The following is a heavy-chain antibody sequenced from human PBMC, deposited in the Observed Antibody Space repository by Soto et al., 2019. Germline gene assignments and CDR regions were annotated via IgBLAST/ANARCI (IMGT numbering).Heavy chain of an antibody. CDR2: ISSSSSTI. D-gene: IGHD3-22*01. V-gene: IGHV3-48*02. CDR3: ARVEYYYDSSGYYSPLFDY. J-gene: IGHJ4*02. CDR1: GFTFSSYS. Sequence: QPGGSLRLSCAASGFTFSSYSMNWVRQAPGKGLEWVSYISSSSSTIYYADSVKGRFTISRDNAKNSLYLQMNSLRDEDTAVYYCARVEYYYDSSGYYSPLFDYWGQGTLVTVSS.